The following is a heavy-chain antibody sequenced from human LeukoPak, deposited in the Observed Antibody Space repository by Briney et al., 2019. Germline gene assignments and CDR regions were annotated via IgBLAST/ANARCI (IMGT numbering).Heavy chain of an antibody. CDR1: GFNFDYVW. CDR2: IRTKIEGETT. J-gene: IGHJ6*02. CDR3: TTERNWELLRPYGLDI. V-gene: IGHV3-15*01. Sequence: PGVSLRLSCAASGFNFDYVWMNWVRQAPGKGLEWVGRIRTKIEGETTDYAAPVKGRFSISRDDAKTTLYLHMNSLKTEDSAVYYCTTERNWELLRPYGLDIWGQGTTVTVSS. D-gene: IGHD1-26*01.